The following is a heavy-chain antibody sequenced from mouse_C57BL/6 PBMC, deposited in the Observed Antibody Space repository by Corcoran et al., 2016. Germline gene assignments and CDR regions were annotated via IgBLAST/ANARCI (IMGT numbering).Heavy chain of an antibody. CDR3: ARWANWGGFAY. V-gene: IGHV1-19*01. Sequence: EVQLQQSGPVLVKPGPSVKLTCKASGYTFTDYYMNWVKQSHGKSLEWIGVINPYNGGTSYNQKFKGKPTLTVDKSSSTAYMELNSLTSEDSAVYYCARWANWGGFAYWGQGTLVTVSA. CDR1: GYTFTDYY. CDR2: INPYNGGT. D-gene: IGHD4-1*01. J-gene: IGHJ3*01.